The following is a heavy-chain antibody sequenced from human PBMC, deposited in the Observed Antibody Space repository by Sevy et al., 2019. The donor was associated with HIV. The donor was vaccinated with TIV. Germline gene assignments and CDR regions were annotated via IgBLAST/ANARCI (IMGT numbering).Heavy chain of an antibody. CDR3: TTDWCSGTTWVRAFDL. Sequence: GGSLRLSCAASGFPFSDAWMNWVRQAPGKGLEWVGLIKNENEGGTTDYAAPVKGRFTISRDDSINTLFLQMSSLKTEDTAIYYCTTDWCSGTTWVRAFDLWGQGTMVTVSS. J-gene: IGHJ3*01. CDR2: IKNENEGGTT. V-gene: IGHV3-15*01. CDR1: GFPFSDAW. D-gene: IGHD1-7*01.